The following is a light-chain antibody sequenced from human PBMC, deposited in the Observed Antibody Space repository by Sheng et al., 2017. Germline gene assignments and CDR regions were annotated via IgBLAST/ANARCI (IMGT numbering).Light chain of an antibody. CDR2: WAS. CDR3: QQYYTTPT. V-gene: IGKV4-1*01. J-gene: IGKJ1*01. Sequence: DIVMTQSPDSLAVSLGERATINCKSSQSVLYSSNNGNYLAWYQQKPRQPTKLLIYWASTRESGVPDRFSASGSGTDFTLTISSLQAEDVAVYYCQQYYTTPTFGQGTKVEVK. CDR1: QSVLYSSNNGNY.